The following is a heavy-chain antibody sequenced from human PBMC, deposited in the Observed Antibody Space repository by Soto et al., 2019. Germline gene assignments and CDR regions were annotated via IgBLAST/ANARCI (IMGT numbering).Heavy chain of an antibody. V-gene: IGHV1-18*01. CDR2: ISAYNGNT. Sequence: ASVKVSCKASGYTFTSYGISWVRQAPGQGLEWMGWISAYNGNTNYAQKLQGRVTMTTDTSTSTAYMELRSLRSDDTAVYYCARVEYYDILTGFFDYWGQGTLVTVSS. CDR1: GYTFTSYG. D-gene: IGHD3-9*01. J-gene: IGHJ4*02. CDR3: ARVEYYDILTGFFDY.